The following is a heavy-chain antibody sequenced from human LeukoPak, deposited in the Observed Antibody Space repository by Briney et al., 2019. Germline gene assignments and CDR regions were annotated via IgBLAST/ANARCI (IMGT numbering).Heavy chain of an antibody. J-gene: IGHJ4*02. V-gene: IGHV3-33*01. CDR1: GFTFSSYG. Sequence: GGSLRLSCAASGFTFSSYGMHWVRQAPGKGLEWVAVIWYDGSNKYYADSVKGRFTISRDNSKNTLYLQMNSLRAEDTAVYYCARIGYSISWSGDYWGQGSLVTVSS. D-gene: IGHD6-13*01. CDR2: IWYDGSNK. CDR3: ARIGYSISWSGDY.